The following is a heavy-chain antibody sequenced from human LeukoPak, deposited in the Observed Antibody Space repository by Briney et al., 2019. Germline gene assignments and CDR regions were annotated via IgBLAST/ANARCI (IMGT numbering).Heavy chain of an antibody. V-gene: IGHV3-48*03. CDR1: GFTFSSYE. CDR2: ISGSGSAI. CDR3: ARGTYYFDP. D-gene: IGHD3-16*01. Sequence: PGGSLRLSCAASGFTFSSYEMNWLRQAPGKGLEWVSYISGSGSAIYYADSVKGRFTISRDNAKNSLCLQMNSLRAEDTAVYYCARGTYYFDPWGQGTLVTVSS. J-gene: IGHJ5*02.